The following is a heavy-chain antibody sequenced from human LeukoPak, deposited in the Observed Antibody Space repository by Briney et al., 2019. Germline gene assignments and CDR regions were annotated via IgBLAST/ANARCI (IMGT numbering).Heavy chain of an antibody. D-gene: IGHD4-17*01. J-gene: IGHJ5*02. CDR1: GGTFSSYA. CDR2: IIPIFGTA. CDR3: ARVTPLPYCDYVWFDP. Sequence: SVKVSCKASGGTFSSYAISWVRQAPGQGLEWMGGIIPIFGTANYAQKFQGRVTITTDESTSTAYMELSSLRSEDTAVYYCARVTPLPYCDYVWFDPWGQGTLVTVSS. V-gene: IGHV1-69*05.